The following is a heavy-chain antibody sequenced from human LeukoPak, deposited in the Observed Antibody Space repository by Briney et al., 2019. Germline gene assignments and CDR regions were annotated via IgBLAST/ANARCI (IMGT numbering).Heavy chain of an antibody. CDR1: GGTFSSYA. CDR3: ARGTFGVVINNWFDP. Sequence: SVKVSRRASGGTFSSYAISWVRQAPGQGLEWMGGIIPIFGTANYAQKFQGRVTITADESTSTAYMELSSLRSEDTAVYYCARGTFGVVINNWFDPWGQGTLVTVSS. D-gene: IGHD3-3*01. J-gene: IGHJ5*02. CDR2: IIPIFGTA. V-gene: IGHV1-69*13.